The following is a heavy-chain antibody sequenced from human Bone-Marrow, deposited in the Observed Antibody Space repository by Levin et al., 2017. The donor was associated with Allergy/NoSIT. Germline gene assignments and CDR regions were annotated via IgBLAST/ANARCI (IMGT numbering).Heavy chain of an antibody. J-gene: IGHJ4*02. V-gene: IGHV4-34*01. D-gene: IGHD3-16*02. CDR1: GGSFSGYY. CDR2: INHSGST. Sequence: SETLSLTCAVYGGSFSGYYWSWIRQPPGKGLEWIGEINHSGSTNYNPSLKSRVTISVDTSKNQFSLKLSSVTAADTAVYYCARGDDIMITFGGVIGKPPLGFDYWGQGTLVTVSS. CDR3: ARGDDIMITFGGVIGKPPLGFDY.